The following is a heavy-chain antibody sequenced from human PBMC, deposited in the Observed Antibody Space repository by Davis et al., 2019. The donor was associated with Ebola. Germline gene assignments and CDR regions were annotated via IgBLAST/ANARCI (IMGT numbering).Heavy chain of an antibody. Sequence: SETLSLTCTVSGGSISSYYLSWIRQPPGKGLEWIGYIYYSGSTNYNPSLKSRVTISVDTSKNQFSLKLSSVTAADTAVYYCARPSYPGYYYYYGMDVWGQGTTVTVSS. CDR3: ARPSYPGYYYYYGMDV. CDR2: IYYSGST. CDR1: GGSISSYY. D-gene: IGHD6-6*01. V-gene: IGHV4-59*01. J-gene: IGHJ6*02.